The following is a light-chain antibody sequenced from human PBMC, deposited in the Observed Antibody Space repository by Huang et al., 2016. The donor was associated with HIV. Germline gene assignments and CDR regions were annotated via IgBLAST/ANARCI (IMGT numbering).Light chain of an antibody. CDR3: QHYGTLFT. CDR2: GAS. V-gene: IGKV3-20*01. Sequence: DIILTQSPATLSLSPGERATLSCRASQSVSASNLAWYQQKLGQAPRLLIYGASPRATGIPDRFTASGSGTDFTLTISRLEPEDFAVYYCQHYGTLFTFGQGTEVEIK. J-gene: IGKJ2*01. CDR1: QSVSASN.